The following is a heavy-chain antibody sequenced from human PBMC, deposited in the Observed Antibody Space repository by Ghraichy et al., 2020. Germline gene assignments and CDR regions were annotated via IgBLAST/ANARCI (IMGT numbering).Heavy chain of an antibody. V-gene: IGHV4-59*01. J-gene: IGHJ4*02. CDR3: ARASSGWYGYYFDY. D-gene: IGHD6-19*01. CDR2: IYYSGST. CDR1: GGSISSYY. Sequence: SETLSLTCTVSGGSISSYYWSWIRQPPGKGLEWIGYIYYSGSTNYNPSLKSRVTISVDTSKNQFSLKLSSVTAADTAVYYCARASSGWYGYYFDYWGQGTLVTVSS.